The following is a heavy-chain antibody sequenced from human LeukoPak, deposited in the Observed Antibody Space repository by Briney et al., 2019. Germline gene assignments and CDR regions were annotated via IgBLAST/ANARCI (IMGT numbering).Heavy chain of an antibody. J-gene: IGHJ4*02. CDR2: IYYSGST. D-gene: IGHD3-3*01. V-gene: IGHV4-30-4*08. Sequence: PSETLSLTCTVSGGSISSGDYYWSWIRQPPGKGLEWIGYIYYSGSTYYNPSLKSRVTISVDTSKNQFSLKLSSVTAADTAVYYCARACYDFWSGYYGPWFDYWGQGTLVTVSS. CDR3: ARACYDFWSGYYGPWFDY. CDR1: GGSISSGDYY.